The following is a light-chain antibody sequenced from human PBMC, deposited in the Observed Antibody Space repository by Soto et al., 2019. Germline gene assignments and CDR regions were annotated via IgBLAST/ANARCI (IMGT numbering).Light chain of an antibody. V-gene: IGKV4-1*01. CDR3: QQYYSTPRT. Sequence: DIVMTQSPDSLAVSVGERATINCKSSQSVLYSSNNKNYLAWYQQKPGQPPKLLIYWASTRESGVPDRFSGSGSGTEFTLTISSLQAEDVAVYYCQQYYSTPRTFGQGTKVEIK. CDR1: QSVLYSSNNKNY. J-gene: IGKJ1*01. CDR2: WAS.